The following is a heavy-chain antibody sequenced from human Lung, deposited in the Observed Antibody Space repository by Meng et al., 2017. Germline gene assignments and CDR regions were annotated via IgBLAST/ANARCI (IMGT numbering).Heavy chain of an antibody. CDR3: ARGSYQPLLLSALDY. CDR2: ISNTGKYI. V-gene: IGHV3-21*01. J-gene: IGHJ4*02. D-gene: IGHD2-15*01. Sequence: EVQLVESGGGLVKPGGSLRLSCAASEFTFSDYSMNWVRQAPGKGLEWVSFISNTGKYIYYADSVKGRFTISRDNAKSSLYLQINSLRAEDTAVYYCARGSYQPLLLSALDYWGQGTLVTVSS. CDR1: EFTFSDYS.